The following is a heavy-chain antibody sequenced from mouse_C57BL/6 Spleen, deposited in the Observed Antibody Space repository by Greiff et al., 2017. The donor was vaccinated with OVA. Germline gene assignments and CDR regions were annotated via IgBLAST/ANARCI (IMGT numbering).Heavy chain of an antibody. CDR2: IYPGDGDT. Sequence: QVQLKQSGAELVKPGASVKISCKASGYAFSSYWMNWVKQRPGQGLEWIGQIYPGDGDTNYNGKFKGKATLTADKSSSTAYMQLSSLTSEDSAVYFCARWWDDYDVRGYYYAMDYWGQGTSVTVSS. D-gene: IGHD2-4*01. CDR1: GYAFSSYW. J-gene: IGHJ4*01. V-gene: IGHV1-80*01. CDR3: ARWWDDYDVRGYYYAMDY.